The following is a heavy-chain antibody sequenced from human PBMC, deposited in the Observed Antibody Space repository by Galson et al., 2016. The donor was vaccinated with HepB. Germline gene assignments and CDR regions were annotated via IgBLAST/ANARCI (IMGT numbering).Heavy chain of an antibody. J-gene: IGHJ4*02. CDR2: IYNDGYT. D-gene: IGHD3-10*01. V-gene: IGHV3-53*01. Sequence: SLRLSCAASGFTVNNNYMTWVRQAPEKGLEWVAVIYNDGYTYYADSVKGRFTISRDNSKNTLYLQMDSLRTEDAAVYHCAKEQGTDEGWFGESDYWGQGTLVTVSS. CDR3: AKEQGTDEGWFGESDY. CDR1: GFTVNNNY.